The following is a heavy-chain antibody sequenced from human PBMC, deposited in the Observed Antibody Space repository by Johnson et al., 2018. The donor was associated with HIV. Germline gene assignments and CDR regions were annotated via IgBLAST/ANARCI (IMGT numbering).Heavy chain of an antibody. Sequence: QVQLVESGGGVVQPGRSLRLSCAASGFTFSRYAMHWVRQAPGKGLEWMAVISYDGSNKHYEDSVKGRFTISRDNSKNTLYLQMNSLRAEATAVYYCARDLGPGDDDFDIWGQGTMVTVSS. D-gene: IGHD1-1*01. CDR3: ARDLGPGDDDFDI. V-gene: IGHV3-30-3*01. J-gene: IGHJ3*02. CDR1: GFTFSRYA. CDR2: ISYDGSNK.